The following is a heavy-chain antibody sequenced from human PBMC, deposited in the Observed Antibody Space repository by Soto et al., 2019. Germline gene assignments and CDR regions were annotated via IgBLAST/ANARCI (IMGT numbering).Heavy chain of an antibody. CDR1: GFTFSSYW. CDR2: INSDGSSI. D-gene: IGHD1-26*01. CDR3: ARSPRDIWELPCY. V-gene: IGHV3-74*01. J-gene: IGHJ4*02. Sequence: GGTLRLSCAASGFTFSSYWMHCVRQAPGKGLVWVSRINSDGSSISYADSVKGRFTISRDNAKNTLYLQMNSLRAEDTAVYYCARSPRDIWELPCYWGQGTLVTVSS.